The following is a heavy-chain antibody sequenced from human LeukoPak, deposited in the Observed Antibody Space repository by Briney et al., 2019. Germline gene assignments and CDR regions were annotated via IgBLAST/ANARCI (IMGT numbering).Heavy chain of an antibody. CDR3: ARDGPIVVVVADEAFDS. J-gene: IGHJ3*02. CDR1: GFTFSSYS. CDR2: ISSSSSYI. D-gene: IGHD2-15*01. V-gene: IGHV3-21*01. Sequence: GGSLRLSCAASGFTFSSYSMNWVRQAPGKGLEWVSSISSSSSYIYYADSVKGRFTISRDNAKNSLYLQMNSLRAEDTAVYYCARDGPIVVVVADEAFDSWGQGTMVTVSS.